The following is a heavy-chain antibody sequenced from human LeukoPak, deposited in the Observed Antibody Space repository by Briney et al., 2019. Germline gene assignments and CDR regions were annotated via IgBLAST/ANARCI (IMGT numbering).Heavy chain of an antibody. D-gene: IGHD1-26*01. Sequence: PGGPLRLSCAASGLTFSSYAMHWVRQAPGKALEWVAVISYDGSNKYYADSVKGRFTISRDNSKNPLYLQMNSLRAEDTAVYYCASWESSDFDYWGQGTLVTVSS. CDR1: GLTFSSYA. CDR2: ISYDGSNK. CDR3: ASWESSDFDY. J-gene: IGHJ4*02. V-gene: IGHV3-30-3*01.